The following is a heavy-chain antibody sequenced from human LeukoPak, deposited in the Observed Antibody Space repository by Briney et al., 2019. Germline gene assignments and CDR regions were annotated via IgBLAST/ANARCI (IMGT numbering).Heavy chain of an antibody. CDR2: ISGGGSNM. D-gene: IGHD6-13*01. CDR3: AKGDFFSITPVGIDY. Sequence: GGSLRLSCAASGFTFSSYAMNWVRQGPGKGLGWVSVISGGGSNMYYADSVKGRFTISRDNSKNTLYLQMNSLRAEDTAVYYCAKGDFFSITPVGIDYWGQGTLVTVSS. CDR1: GFTFSSYA. J-gene: IGHJ4*02. V-gene: IGHV3-23*01.